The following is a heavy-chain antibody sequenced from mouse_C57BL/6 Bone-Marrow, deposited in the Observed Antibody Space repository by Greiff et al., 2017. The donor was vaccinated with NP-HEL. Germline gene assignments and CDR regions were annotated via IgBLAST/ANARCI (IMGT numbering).Heavy chain of an antibody. CDR2: INPYNGGT. CDR3: AREGYYYGSSRYWYFDV. D-gene: IGHD1-1*01. V-gene: IGHV1-19*01. J-gene: IGHJ1*03. Sequence: VHVKQSGPVLVKPGASVKMSCKASGYTFTDYYMNWVKQSHGKSLEWIGVINPYNGGTSYNQKFKGKATLTVDKSSSTAYMELNSLTSEDSAVYYCAREGYYYGSSRYWYFDVWGTGTTVTVSS. CDR1: GYTFTDYY.